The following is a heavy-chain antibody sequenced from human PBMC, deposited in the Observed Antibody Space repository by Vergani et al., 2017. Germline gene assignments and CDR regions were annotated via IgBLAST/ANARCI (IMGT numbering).Heavy chain of an antibody. CDR1: GYTFTKYA. CDR3: ARDPNVGAAGGWFDP. Sequence: QILLTQSGAEVKKPGASVTVSCQASGYTFTKYAMNWLRQAPGQGPEWMGWINTRNGRPTYAQGFTGRLVFSVDSAVSTAYLEINNLEAEDTAVYYCARDPNVGAAGGWFDPLVQGTLVTVSS. D-gene: IGHD6-25*01. V-gene: IGHV7-4-1*02. CDR2: INTRNGRP. J-gene: IGHJ5*02.